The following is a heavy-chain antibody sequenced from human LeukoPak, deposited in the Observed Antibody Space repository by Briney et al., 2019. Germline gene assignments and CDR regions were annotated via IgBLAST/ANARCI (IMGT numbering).Heavy chain of an antibody. CDR1: GFTFSSYG. D-gene: IGHD1-26*01. CDR2: IRYDGSNK. CDR3: ARARTLHFNMGATMGY. V-gene: IGHV3-30*02. J-gene: IGHJ4*02. Sequence: GGSLRLSCAASGFTFSSYGMHWVRQAPGKGLEWVAFIRYDGSNKYYADSVKGRFTISRDNAKNSLYLQMNSLRAEDTAVYYCARARTLHFNMGATMGYWGQGTLVTVSS.